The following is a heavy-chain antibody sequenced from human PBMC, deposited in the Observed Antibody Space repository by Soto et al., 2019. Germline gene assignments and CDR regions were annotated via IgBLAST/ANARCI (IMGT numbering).Heavy chain of an antibody. CDR1: GFTFSSYA. CDR3: AKDRSAYSSSSGFDY. CDR2: ISGSGGST. D-gene: IGHD6-6*01. V-gene: IGHV3-23*01. Sequence: GGSLRVSCAAAGFTFSSYAMSWVRQAPGKGLEWVSAISGSGGSTYYADSVKGRFTISRDNSKNTLYLQMNSLRAEDTAVYYCAKDRSAYSSSSGFDYWGQGTLVTVSS. J-gene: IGHJ4*02.